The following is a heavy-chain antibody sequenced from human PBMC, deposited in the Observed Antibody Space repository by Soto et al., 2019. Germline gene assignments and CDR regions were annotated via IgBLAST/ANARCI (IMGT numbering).Heavy chain of an antibody. CDR3: AKIASSGRGPWFDP. D-gene: IGHD6-13*01. V-gene: IGHV4-28*05. J-gene: IGHJ5*02. CDR1: GYSTSNSNF. Sequence: SETLSLTCAVSGYSTSNSNFWGWIRQPPGRGLEWIGYINYSGSIYYNPSLKSRVTMSVDTSKNQFSLKLSSVTAVDTAVYYCAKIASSGRGPWFDPWGQGTLVTVSS. CDR2: INYSGSI.